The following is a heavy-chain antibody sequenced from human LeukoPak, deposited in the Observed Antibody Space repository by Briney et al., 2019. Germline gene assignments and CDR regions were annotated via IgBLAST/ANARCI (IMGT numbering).Heavy chain of an antibody. D-gene: IGHD3-10*01. Sequence: SETLSLTCTVSGGPISSSSYYWGWIRQPPGKGLEWIGSIYYSGSTYYNPSLKSRVTISVDTSKNQFSLKLSSVTAADTAVYYCAGLWFGELLYNWFDPWGQGTLVTVSS. V-gene: IGHV4-39*01. CDR3: AGLWFGELLYNWFDP. J-gene: IGHJ5*02. CDR1: GGPISSSSYY. CDR2: IYYSGST.